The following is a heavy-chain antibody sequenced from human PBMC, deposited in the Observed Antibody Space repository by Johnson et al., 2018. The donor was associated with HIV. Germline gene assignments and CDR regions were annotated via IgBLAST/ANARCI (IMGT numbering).Heavy chain of an antibody. V-gene: IGHV3-30*03. CDR3: TTDPYGSGP. CDR1: GFTVSSNY. CDR2: ISYDGSNK. J-gene: IGHJ3*01. Sequence: QVQLVESGGGLVQPGGSLRLSCAASGFTVSSNYMSWVRQAPGKGLEWVAVISYDGSNKYYADSVKGRFTISRDNSKNTLYLQMNSLKTEDTAVYYCTTDPYGSGPWGQGTMVTVSS. D-gene: IGHD3-10*01.